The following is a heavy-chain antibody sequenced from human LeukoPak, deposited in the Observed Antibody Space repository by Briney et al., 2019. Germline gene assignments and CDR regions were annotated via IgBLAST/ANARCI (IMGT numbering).Heavy chain of an antibody. CDR3: ARELSYYYYYGIDV. V-gene: IGHV1-3*01. Sequence: AASVKVSCKASGYTFTSYAMHWVRQAPGQRLEWMGWINAGNGNTKYSQKFQGRVTITRDTSAGTAYMELSSLRSEDTAVYYCARELSYYYYYGIDVWGQGTTVTVSS. CDR2: INAGNGNT. CDR1: GYTFTSYA. J-gene: IGHJ6*02.